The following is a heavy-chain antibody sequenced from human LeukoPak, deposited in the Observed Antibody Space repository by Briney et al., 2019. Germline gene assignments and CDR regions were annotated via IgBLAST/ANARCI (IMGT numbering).Heavy chain of an antibody. J-gene: IGHJ3*02. D-gene: IGHD2-2*01. Sequence: SGPTLVKPTQTLTLTCTVSAFSLRSSGVGVGWIRQPPGKALEWLALIFRDDDKRYRPSLKSRLTISKDTSKNQVVLTMTNMDPVDTATYYCAHLRCSSTSCYGKYAFDIWGQGTMVTVSS. CDR3: AHLRCSSTSCYGKYAFDI. CDR2: IFRDDDK. CDR1: AFSLRSSGVG. V-gene: IGHV2-5*02.